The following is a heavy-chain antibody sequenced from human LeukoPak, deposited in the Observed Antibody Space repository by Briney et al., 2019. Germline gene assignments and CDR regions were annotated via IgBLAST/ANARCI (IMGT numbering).Heavy chain of an antibody. CDR1: GYTFTSYY. CDR3: AREYCSGGSCYPLHPYFDY. J-gene: IGHJ4*02. V-gene: IGHV1-46*03. Sequence: ASVKVSCKASGYTFTSYYMHWVRQAPGQGLEWMGIINPSGGSTSYAQKFQGRVTMTRDTSTITVYMELSSLRSEDTAVYYCAREYCSGGSCYPLHPYFDYWGQGTLVTVSS. D-gene: IGHD2-15*01. CDR2: INPSGGST.